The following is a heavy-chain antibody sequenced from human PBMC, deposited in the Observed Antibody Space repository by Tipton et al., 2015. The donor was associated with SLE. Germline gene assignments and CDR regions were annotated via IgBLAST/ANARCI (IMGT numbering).Heavy chain of an antibody. D-gene: IGHD5/OR15-5a*01. CDR1: GGSINIYY. Sequence: LRLSCTVSGGSINIYYWSWIRQPPGKGLEWIAYIYYSGDSKYNPSLKSRVTISVDTSKNQFSLKLKSVTAADTAVYYCAAPSTSRDACDMWGQGTMVTVSS. V-gene: IGHV4-59*08. CDR2: IYYSGDS. CDR3: AAPSTSRDACDM. J-gene: IGHJ3*02.